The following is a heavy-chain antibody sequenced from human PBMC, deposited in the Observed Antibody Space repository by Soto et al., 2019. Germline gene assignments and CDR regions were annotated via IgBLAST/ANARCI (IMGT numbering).Heavy chain of an antibody. Sequence: QVQLVQSGDEVKKPGASGKVSCKASGYIFVNYGIALVRQAPGQVLEWMGWISPYTGNTHSATKVQGRLTMTTDTSTSTAYMDLGSLTSDDTAVYYCVMVDNYVTPTPQDVWGQGTTVTVSS. CDR2: ISPYTGNT. CDR3: VMVDNYVTPTPQDV. CDR1: GYIFVNYG. D-gene: IGHD3-16*01. J-gene: IGHJ6*02. V-gene: IGHV1-18*01.